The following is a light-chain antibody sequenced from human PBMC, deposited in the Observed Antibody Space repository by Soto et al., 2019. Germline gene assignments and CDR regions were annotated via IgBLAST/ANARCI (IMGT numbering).Light chain of an antibody. CDR2: DAS. V-gene: IGKV3-11*01. CDR1: ESVDFH. J-gene: IGKJ5*01. CDR3: QQYYWAPDT. Sequence: VLTQSPATLSLSPGKRATLSCRASESVDFHLAWYQQKPGQAPRLLIYDASVRATGTPARFSGSGSGTDFTLTISSLEPEDFAVYYCQQYYWAPDTFGQGTRLEI.